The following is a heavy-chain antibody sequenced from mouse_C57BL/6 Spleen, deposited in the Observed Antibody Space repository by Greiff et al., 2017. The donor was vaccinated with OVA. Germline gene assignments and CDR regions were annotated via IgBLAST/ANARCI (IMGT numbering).Heavy chain of an antibody. J-gene: IGHJ3*01. D-gene: IGHD1-1*01. Sequence: VQLQQSGPGLVQPSQSLSLTCTASGFSFTSYGVHWVRQSPGKGLEWLGVIWSGGSTDYYAAFISRLSISKENSKSQVFFKMNSLQADDTAIYYCARNDGSSYGVSAYWGQGTLVTVSA. V-gene: IGHV2-2*01. CDR2: IWSGGST. CDR3: ARNDGSSYGVSAY. CDR1: GFSFTSYG.